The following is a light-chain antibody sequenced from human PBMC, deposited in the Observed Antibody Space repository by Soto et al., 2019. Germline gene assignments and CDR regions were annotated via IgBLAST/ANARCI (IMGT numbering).Light chain of an antibody. Sequence: IPLTQFPSSLSASVGDRVTITCRASQDIRSDLGWYQQRPGKAPKRLIYAASSLQSGVPSRFSGSGYGTEFTLTISSLQPEDFATYYCLQHNSYPHTFGGGTKVDIK. CDR3: LQHNSYPHT. V-gene: IGKV1-17*01. CDR2: AAS. J-gene: IGKJ4*01. CDR1: QDIRSD.